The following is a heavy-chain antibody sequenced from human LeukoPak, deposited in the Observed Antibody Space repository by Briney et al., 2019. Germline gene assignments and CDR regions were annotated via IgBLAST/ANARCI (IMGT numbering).Heavy chain of an antibody. Sequence: SETLSLTCTVSGGSISSSSYYWGWIRQPPGKGLEWIGSIYYSGSTYYNPSLKSRVTISVDTSKNQFSLKLSSVTAADTAVYYCASGMTTVHFDYWGQGTLVTVSS. V-gene: IGHV4-39*01. CDR1: GGSISSSSYY. D-gene: IGHD4-11*01. CDR2: IYYSGST. J-gene: IGHJ4*02. CDR3: ASGMTTVHFDY.